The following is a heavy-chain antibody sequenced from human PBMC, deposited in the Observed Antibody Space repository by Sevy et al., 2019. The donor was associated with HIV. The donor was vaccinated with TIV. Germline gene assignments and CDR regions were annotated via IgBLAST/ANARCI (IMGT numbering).Heavy chain of an antibody. CDR3: ASGTTDSSISWVFDV. Sequence: RGCLRLSCAASGFTFFSHVMSCVRQAPGKGLEWVSGLSGSGGTTYYADSVKGRFSISRYSSKNKLYLQMSSLRIEDAAVYYCASGTTDSSISWVFDVWGQGTMVTVSS. CDR1: GFTFFSHV. V-gene: IGHV3-23*01. CDR2: LSGSGGTT. D-gene: IGHD6-13*01. J-gene: IGHJ3*01.